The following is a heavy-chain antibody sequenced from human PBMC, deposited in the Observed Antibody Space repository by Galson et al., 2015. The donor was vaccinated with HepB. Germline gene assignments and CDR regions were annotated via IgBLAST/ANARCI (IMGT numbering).Heavy chain of an antibody. V-gene: IGHV1-24*01. Sequence: SVKVSCKVSGYTLTELSMHWVRQAPGKGLEWMGGFDPEDGETIYAQKFQGRVTMTEDTSTDTAYMELSSLRSEDTAVYYCATDSWGIAAAGTGVGYYGMDVWGQGTTVTVSS. D-gene: IGHD6-13*01. CDR1: GYTLTELS. CDR2: FDPEDGET. J-gene: IGHJ6*02. CDR3: ATDSWGIAAAGTGVGYYGMDV.